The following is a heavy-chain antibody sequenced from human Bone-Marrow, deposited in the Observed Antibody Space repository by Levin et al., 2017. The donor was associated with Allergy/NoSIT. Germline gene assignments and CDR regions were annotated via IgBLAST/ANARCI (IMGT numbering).Heavy chain of an antibody. Sequence: GGSLRLSCAASGFTFDDSAVHWVRQAPGKGLEWISGVDWERGVAAYADSVKGRFSIFGDNAKNFLYLQMNSLRPEDTALYYCAKDVAGNSGVAFEIWGQGTMVTVTS. J-gene: IGHJ3*02. CDR3: AKDVAGNSGVAFEI. V-gene: IGHV3-9*01. D-gene: IGHD6-19*01. CDR1: GFTFDDSA. CDR2: VDWERGVA.